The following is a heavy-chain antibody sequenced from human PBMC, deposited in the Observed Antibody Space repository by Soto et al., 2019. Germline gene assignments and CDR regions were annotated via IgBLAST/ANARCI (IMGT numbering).Heavy chain of an antibody. J-gene: IGHJ3*02. D-gene: IGHD2-15*01. Sequence: ELQLVESGGGLVQPEGSLRLSCAASEFTLSSYSMNCVRQAPGKGLEWVAYISSSRTIYYADSVKGRFTISRASAKNSLYLQTNSLRAEDTAVDYCARDEGQYCSGDIVLDAFDIGGQGTMV. CDR2: ISSSRTI. V-gene: IGHV3-48*01. CDR1: EFTLSSYS. CDR3: ARDEGQYCSGDIVLDAFDI.